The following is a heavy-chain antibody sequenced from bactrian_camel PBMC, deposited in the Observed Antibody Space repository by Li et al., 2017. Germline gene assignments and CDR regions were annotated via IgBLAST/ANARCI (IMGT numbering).Heavy chain of an antibody. CDR3: AARAGGDSSFNWLWYAY. CDR1: GFTFSPRC. V-gene: IGHV3S1*01. J-gene: IGHJ4*01. CDR2: ITAEGYNT. D-gene: IGHD1*01. Sequence: HVQLVESGGGSVQAGGALRLSCAASGFTFSPRCMGWLRQTPGKEREGVAAITAEGYNTYYSDSVKGRFTISLDTAKNTLHLQMNSLKPEDTAMYYCAARAGGDSSFNWLWYAYWGQGTQVTVS.